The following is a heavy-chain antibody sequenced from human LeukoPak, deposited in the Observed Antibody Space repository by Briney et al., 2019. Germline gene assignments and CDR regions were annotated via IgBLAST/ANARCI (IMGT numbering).Heavy chain of an antibody. D-gene: IGHD2-15*01. CDR1: GYSISSGYY. V-gene: IGHV4-38-2*02. J-gene: IGHJ4*02. Sequence: SETLSLTCTVSGYSISSGYYWGWIRQPPGKGLEWIGEINHSGSTNYNPSLKSRVTISVDTSKNQFSLKLSSVTAADTAVYYCARLRTYCSGGSCYNYWGQGTLVTVSS. CDR3: ARLRTYCSGGSCYNY. CDR2: INHSGST.